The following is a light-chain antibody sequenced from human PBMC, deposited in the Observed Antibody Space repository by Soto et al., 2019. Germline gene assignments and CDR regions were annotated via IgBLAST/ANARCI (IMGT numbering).Light chain of an antibody. V-gene: IGLV1-40*01. J-gene: IGLJ1*01. CDR1: SSNIGAGYD. Sequence: QSVLTQPPSVSGAPGQRVTISCTGSSSNIGAGYDVHWYQQLPGTAPRLLIYGDSNRPSGVPDRFSGSRSGTSASLAITGVQAEDEADCYCQSYDSSLSASVFGTGTKVTVL. CDR2: GDS. CDR3: QSYDSSLSASV.